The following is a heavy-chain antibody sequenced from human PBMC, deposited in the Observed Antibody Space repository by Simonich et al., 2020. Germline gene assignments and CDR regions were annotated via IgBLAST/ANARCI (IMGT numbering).Heavy chain of an antibody. CDR2: IYHSGST. Sequence: QVQLQESGPGLVKPSETLSLTCAVSGYSISGGYYWGWIRQPPGKGLEWIGSIYHSGSTDYNPSLKSRVTISVDTSKNQFSLKLSSVTAADTAVYYCARVGYSNYYYYGMDVWGQGTTVTVSS. D-gene: IGHD6-13*01. CDR3: ARVGYSNYYYYGMDV. V-gene: IGHV4-38-2*01. CDR1: GYSISGGYY. J-gene: IGHJ6*02.